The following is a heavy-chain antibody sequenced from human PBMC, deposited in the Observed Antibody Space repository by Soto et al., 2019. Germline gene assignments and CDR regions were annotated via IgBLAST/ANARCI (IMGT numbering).Heavy chain of an antibody. CDR1: GFTFSSYA. CDR3: AKGIRNGGYVPTDY. Sequence: EVQLLESGGGLVQPGGSLRLSCAAAGFTFSSYAMSWVRQAPGKGLEWVSGISGSGDSTSYPDSVKGRFTISRDNSKNTLYLQKNSLRADDTAVYYCAKGIRNGGYVPTDYWGQGTLVTVSS. CDR2: ISGSGDST. D-gene: IGHD5-12*01. V-gene: IGHV3-23*01. J-gene: IGHJ4*02.